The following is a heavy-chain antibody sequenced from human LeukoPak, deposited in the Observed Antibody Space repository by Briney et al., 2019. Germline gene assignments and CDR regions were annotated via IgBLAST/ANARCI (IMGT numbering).Heavy chain of an antibody. Sequence: GGSLRLSRAASGFTFSSYSMNWVRQAPGKGLEWISYISGSGSVSYYEDSVKGRFTISRDNAKNSLYLQMNSLRDEDTALYYCARDGGFGFLAAFDIWGQGTMVTVSS. D-gene: IGHD3-10*01. CDR2: ISGSGSVS. CDR1: GFTFSSYS. J-gene: IGHJ3*02. CDR3: ARDGGFGFLAAFDI. V-gene: IGHV3-48*02.